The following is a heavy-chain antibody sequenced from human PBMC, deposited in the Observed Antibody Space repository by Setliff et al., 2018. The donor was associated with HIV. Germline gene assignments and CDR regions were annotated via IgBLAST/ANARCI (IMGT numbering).Heavy chain of an antibody. CDR2: IKSKADGGTT. V-gene: IGHV3-15*01. D-gene: IGHD3-22*01. J-gene: IGHJ4*02. Sequence: GGSLRLSCAASGFSFSNAWMSWVRQAPGKGLEWVGRIKSKADGGTTDYAAPAKGRFTISRDDSKNTLYLQMNSLTTEDTAVYFCTRWYDSSGYYPFDHWGQGTLVTVSS. CDR1: GFSFSNAW. CDR3: TRWYDSSGYYPFDH.